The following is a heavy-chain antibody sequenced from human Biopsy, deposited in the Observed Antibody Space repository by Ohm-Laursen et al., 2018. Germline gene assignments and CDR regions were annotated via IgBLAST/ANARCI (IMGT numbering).Heavy chain of an antibody. V-gene: IGHV2-70*04. CDR2: IDWDDDK. CDR1: GFPLSSTGMR. J-gene: IGHJ4*01. CDR3: ARTRAHNFGALEF. D-gene: IGHD1-1*01. Sequence: PTQTLTLTGSFSGFPLSSTGMRISWVRQPPGKALECLGRIDWDDDKFYSPSLETRLSLSKDTTTNQVVLTLTDVDPEDTATYYCARTRAHNFGALEFWGQGILVTVSS.